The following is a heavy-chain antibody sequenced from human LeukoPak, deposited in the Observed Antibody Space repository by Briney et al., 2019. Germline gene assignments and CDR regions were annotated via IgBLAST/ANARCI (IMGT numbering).Heavy chain of an antibody. Sequence: SETLSLTCTVSGGSISSYYWSWIRQPPGKGLEWIGYIYYSGSTNYNPSLKSRVTISVDTSKNQFSLKLSSVTAADTAVYYCAREDSSDYYGSGSYDYWGQGTLVTVSS. V-gene: IGHV4-59*01. CDR3: AREDSSDYYGSGSYDY. D-gene: IGHD3-10*01. CDR1: GGSISSYY. CDR2: IYYSGST. J-gene: IGHJ4*02.